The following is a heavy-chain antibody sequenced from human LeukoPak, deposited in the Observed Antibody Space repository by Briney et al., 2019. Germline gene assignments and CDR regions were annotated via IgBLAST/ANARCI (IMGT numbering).Heavy chain of an antibody. J-gene: IGHJ4*02. V-gene: IGHV4-4*07. D-gene: IGHD3-22*01. CDR1: GGSISSYY. CDR3: ACKTNSSGYYVFDY. CDR2: IYTSGST. Sequence: PSETLSLXCTVSGGSISSYYWRWIRRPAGKGLEWIGRIYTSGSTNYNPSLKSRVTMSVDTSKNQFSLKLSSVTAADTAVYYCACKTNSSGYYVFDYWGQGTLVTVSS.